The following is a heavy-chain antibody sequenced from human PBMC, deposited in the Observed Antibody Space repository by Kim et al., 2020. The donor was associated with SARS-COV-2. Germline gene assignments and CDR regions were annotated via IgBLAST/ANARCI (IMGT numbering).Heavy chain of an antibody. V-gene: IGHV3-7*01. Sequence: GGSLRLSCAASGFTFSSYWMSWVRQAPGKGLEWVANIKQDGSEKYYVDSVKGRFTISRDNAKNSLYLQMNSLRAEDTAVYYCARGDEYSSSWPFDYWGQGTLVTVSS. CDR1: GFTFSSYW. CDR3: ARGDEYSSSWPFDY. J-gene: IGHJ4*02. D-gene: IGHD6-13*01. CDR2: IKQDGSEK.